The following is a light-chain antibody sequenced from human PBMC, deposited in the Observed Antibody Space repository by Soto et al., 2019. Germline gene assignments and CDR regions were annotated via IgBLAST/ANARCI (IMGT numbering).Light chain of an antibody. CDR2: AAS. V-gene: IGKV1-39*01. J-gene: IGKJ2*01. CDR3: QQSYKTPHT. CDR1: QGVSAY. Sequence: DIQMTQSPSSLSASVGDRVTITCRASQGVSAYLLWFQQKQGPAPKLLIYAASNLLIGFPSRFTGSGSGTNFTLTISSLKPEDFATYYCQQSYKTPHTFGQGTKLETK.